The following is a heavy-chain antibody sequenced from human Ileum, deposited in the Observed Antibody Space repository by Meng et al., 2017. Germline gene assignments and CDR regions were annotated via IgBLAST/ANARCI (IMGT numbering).Heavy chain of an antibody. CDR3: ARGDGYNRY. CDR2: IYNSGNT. D-gene: IGHD5-24*01. CDR1: GASITVYY. V-gene: IGHV4-59*01. J-gene: IGHJ4*02. Sequence: GSLRPSCTVSGASITVYYWGWVRKPPGKGLEWIGYIYNSGNTNYNPSLKSRVTISVDTSKNQFSLNLSSVTAADTAVYFCARGDGYNRYWGQGTLVTVSS.